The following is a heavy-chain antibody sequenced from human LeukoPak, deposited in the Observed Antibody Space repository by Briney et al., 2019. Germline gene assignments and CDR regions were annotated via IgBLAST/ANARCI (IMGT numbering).Heavy chain of an antibody. CDR3: AKYDYVWGSYRPHYFDY. Sequence: SETLSLTCTVSGYSISSGFYWGWIRQAPGKGLEWIGSIYHSANTYYNPSLKSRVTISVDTSKNQFSLKLTSVTAADTAVYYCAKYDYVWGSYRPHYFDYWGQGTLVTVSS. CDR1: GYSISSGFY. D-gene: IGHD3-16*02. CDR2: IYHSANT. J-gene: IGHJ4*02. V-gene: IGHV4-38-2*02.